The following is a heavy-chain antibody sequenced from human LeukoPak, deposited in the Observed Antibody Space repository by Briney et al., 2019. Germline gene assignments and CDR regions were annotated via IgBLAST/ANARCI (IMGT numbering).Heavy chain of an antibody. CDR3: ARVMRTNGNDY. CDR1: GYTFSAYY. CDR2: INTNTGNP. V-gene: IGHV7-4-1*02. J-gene: IGHJ4*02. Sequence: GASVRVSCKASGYTFSAYYLHWVRQAPGQGLEWMGWINTNTGNPMYAQGFTGRFVFSLDTSVSTAYLQISSLKAEDTAVYYCARVMRTNGNDYWGQGTLVAVSS. D-gene: IGHD2-8*01.